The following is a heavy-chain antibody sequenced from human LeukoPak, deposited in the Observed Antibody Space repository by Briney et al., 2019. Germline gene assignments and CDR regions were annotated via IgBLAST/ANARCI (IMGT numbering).Heavy chain of an antibody. J-gene: IGHJ4*02. D-gene: IGHD4-17*01. CDR1: GFTFSSYW. Sequence: GSLRLSCAASGFTFSSYWMHWVRQTPGKGLVRVSRINGAGSSISYADSVKGRVTISRDNAKNTLYLQMNNLRAEDTAVYYCARGGDYKNDYWGQGTLVTVSS. CDR3: ARGGDYKNDY. CDR2: INGAGSSI. V-gene: IGHV3-74*01.